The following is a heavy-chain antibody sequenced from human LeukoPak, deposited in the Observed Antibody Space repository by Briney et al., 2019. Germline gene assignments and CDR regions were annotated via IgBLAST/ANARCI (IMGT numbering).Heavy chain of an antibody. CDR1: GFSFSNYA. Sequence: GGSLRLSCAASGFSFSNYAMSWVRQAPGKGLEWVSSIGGSGASTYFADSVKGRFSVSRDNSKNTVSLQMNSLRAEDTAVYYCARELHDIVVVPAAIKENWFDPWGQGTLVTVSS. D-gene: IGHD2-2*01. CDR3: ARELHDIVVVPAAIKENWFDP. V-gene: IGHV3-23*01. CDR2: IGGSGAST. J-gene: IGHJ5*02.